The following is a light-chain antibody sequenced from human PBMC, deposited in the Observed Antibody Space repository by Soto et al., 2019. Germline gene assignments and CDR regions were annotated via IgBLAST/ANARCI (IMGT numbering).Light chain of an antibody. CDR2: GIS. V-gene: IGKV3-20*01. J-gene: IGKJ2*01. Sequence: DIVLTQAPGTLSLSPGESATFSCRASQSVTSNYLAWNQQKPGQAPRLLINGISSRATGIPDRFSGSGSGTDFTLTISSLEPEDFAVYYCQHFGSSRYTFGQGTKLEIK. CDR3: QHFGSSRYT. CDR1: QSVTSNY.